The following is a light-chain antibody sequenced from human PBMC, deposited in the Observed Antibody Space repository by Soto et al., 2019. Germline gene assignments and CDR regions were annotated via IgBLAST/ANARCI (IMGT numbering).Light chain of an antibody. Sequence: DIQMTQSPSSLSASVGDRVTITCQASQDIKNYLNWYQQKPGKAPNLLIYDASNLKTGVPSRFSGSGSGTHFTFTISSLQPEDIATYYCHYDHLPPLSFGGGTKVEIK. CDR3: HYDHLPPLS. J-gene: IGKJ4*01. CDR1: QDIKNY. CDR2: DAS. V-gene: IGKV1-33*01.